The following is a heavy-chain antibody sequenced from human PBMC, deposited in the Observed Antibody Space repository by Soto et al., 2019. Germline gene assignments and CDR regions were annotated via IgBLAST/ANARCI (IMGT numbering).Heavy chain of an antibody. CDR3: AKRHPFDY. CDR2: ITDSGGNT. J-gene: IGHJ4*02. CDR1: GFTFSNYV. V-gene: IGHV3-23*01. Sequence: GGSLRLSCAASGFTFSNYVMSWVRQAPGKGLEWVSSITDSGGNTYYADSVKGRFTISRDNSKNTLYLQMNSLRAEDTAVYHCAKRHPFDYWGQGTLVTVSS.